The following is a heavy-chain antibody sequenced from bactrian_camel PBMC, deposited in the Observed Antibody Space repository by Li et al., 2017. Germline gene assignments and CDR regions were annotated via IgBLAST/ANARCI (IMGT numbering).Heavy chain of an antibody. J-gene: IGHJ4*01. Sequence: VQLVESGGGSVQAGGSLRLSCAASGYTYNNIFSRICLGWFRQAPGKEREGVAIIDSDGNSVYAGSVKGRFTIFGDNANNAVILEMNSLKPEDSAVYYCVREKMPTVTMGDLQNWGQGTQVTVS. V-gene: IGHV3S53*01. CDR1: GYTYNNIFSRIC. CDR2: IDSDGNS. D-gene: IGHD4*01. CDR3: VREKMPTVTMGDLQN.